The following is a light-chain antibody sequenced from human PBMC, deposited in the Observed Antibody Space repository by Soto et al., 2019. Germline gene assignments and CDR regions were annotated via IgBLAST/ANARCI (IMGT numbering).Light chain of an antibody. V-gene: IGLV2-18*02. J-gene: IGLJ2*01. CDR3: SSYTTSSTLV. Sequence: QSALTQPPSVSGSPGQSVTISCTGTSSDVGYYNRVSWYQQPPGTAPKLMVFEVSNRPSGVPDRFSGSKSGNTASLTISGXXXXXXXDYYCSSYTTSSTLVFGGGTKLTVL. CDR2: EVS. CDR1: SSDVGYYNR.